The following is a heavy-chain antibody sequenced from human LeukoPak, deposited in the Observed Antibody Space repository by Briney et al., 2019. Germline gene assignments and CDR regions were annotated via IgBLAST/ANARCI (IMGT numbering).Heavy chain of an antibody. CDR2: IYHSGST. D-gene: IGHD6-19*01. J-gene: IGHJ4*02. CDR3: ARGGASYSSGWCPGY. Sequence: SETLSLTCAVSGYPISSGYYWGRIRQPPGKGLEWIGNIYHSGSTYYNPSLKSRVTISVDTSKNQFSLKLSSVTAADTAVYYCARGGASYSSGWCPGYWGQGTLVTVSS. V-gene: IGHV4-38-2*01. CDR1: GYPISSGYY.